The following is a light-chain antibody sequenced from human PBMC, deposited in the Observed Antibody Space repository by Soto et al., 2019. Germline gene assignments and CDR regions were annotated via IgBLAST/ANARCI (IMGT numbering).Light chain of an antibody. CDR3: QQYYTTPRT. V-gene: IGKV3-20*01. CDR2: GVS. J-gene: IGKJ1*01. Sequence: ETVLTQSPGTLSLSPGERATLSCRASQNLNSNFLAWYQQKPGQAPRLLIYGVSNRATGIPDRFTGSGSGTDFTLTISNLQAEDAAVYYCQQYYTTPRTFGQGTKVEI. CDR1: QNLNSNF.